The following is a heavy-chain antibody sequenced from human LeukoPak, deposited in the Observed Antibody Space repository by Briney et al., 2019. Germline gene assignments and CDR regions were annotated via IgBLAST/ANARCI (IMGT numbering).Heavy chain of an antibody. CDR2: ISAYNGNT. CDR3: ARVAYDYVWGSYNPDY. V-gene: IGHV1-18*01. J-gene: IGHJ4*02. D-gene: IGHD3-16*01. Sequence: GASVKVSCKASGYTFTSYGISWVRQAPGQGLEWMGWISAYNGNTNYAQKLQGRVTMTTDTSTSTAYMELRSLRSDDTAVYYCARVAYDYVWGSYNPDYWGQGTLVTVSS. CDR1: GYTFTSYG.